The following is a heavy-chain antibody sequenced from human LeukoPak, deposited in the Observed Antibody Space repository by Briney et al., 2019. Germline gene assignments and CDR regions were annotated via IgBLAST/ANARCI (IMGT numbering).Heavy chain of an antibody. CDR1: GYPFTTYD. D-gene: IGHD5-18*01. Sequence: GASVKVSCKTSGYPFTTYDFTWVRQAPGQGLEWMGWINPNSGGTNYAQKFQGRVTMTRDTSISTAYMELSRLRSDDTAVYYCARDQSRAAMVKVRGWFDPWGQGTLVTVSS. V-gene: IGHV1-2*02. CDR2: INPNSGGT. J-gene: IGHJ5*02. CDR3: ARDQSRAAMVKVRGWFDP.